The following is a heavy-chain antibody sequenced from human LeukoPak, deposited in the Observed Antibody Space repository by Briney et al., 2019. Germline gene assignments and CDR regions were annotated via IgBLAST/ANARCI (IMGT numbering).Heavy chain of an antibody. CDR3: AKDSAFGGVIVTDY. CDR2: ITGDGGRT. Sequence: GGSPRLSCAASGFIFDDYAMHWVRQAPGKGLEWVSLITGDGGRTYYADSVKGRFTISRDNNRYSLYLQMNSLRTDDTAFYYCAKDSAFGGVIVTDYWGQGTLVTVSS. V-gene: IGHV3-43*02. CDR1: GFIFDDYA. D-gene: IGHD3-16*02. J-gene: IGHJ4*02.